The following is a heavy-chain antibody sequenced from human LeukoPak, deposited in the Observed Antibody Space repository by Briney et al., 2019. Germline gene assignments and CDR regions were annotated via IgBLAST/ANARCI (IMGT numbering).Heavy chain of an antibody. D-gene: IGHD6-13*01. V-gene: IGHV1-18*01. CDR1: GYTFINYG. Sequence: GASVKVSCKASGYTFINYGISWVRQAPGQGLEWMGWISAENGNTGYVENLQGRVTMTTDTSSSTVYMELRSLRSDDTAVYYCAREGIAAAGLYYYYGMDVWGQGTTVTVSS. J-gene: IGHJ6*02. CDR2: ISAENGNT. CDR3: AREGIAAAGLYYYYGMDV.